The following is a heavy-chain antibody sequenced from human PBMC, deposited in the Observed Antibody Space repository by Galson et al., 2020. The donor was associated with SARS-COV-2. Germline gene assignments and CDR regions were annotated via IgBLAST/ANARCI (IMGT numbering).Heavy chain of an antibody. CDR1: GFTFSSYA. J-gene: IGHJ4*02. Sequence: GGSLRLSCAASGFTFSSYAMHWVRQAPGKGLEWVAVISYDGSNKYYADSVKGRFTISRDNSKNTLYLQMNSLRAEDTAVYYCAREDYDSSCLLDYWGQGTLVTVSS. D-gene: IGHD3-22*01. CDR2: ISYDGSNK. CDR3: AREDYDSSCLLDY. V-gene: IGHV3-30*01.